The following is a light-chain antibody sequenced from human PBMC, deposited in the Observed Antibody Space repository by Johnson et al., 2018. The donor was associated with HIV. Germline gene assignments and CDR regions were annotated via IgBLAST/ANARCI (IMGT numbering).Light chain of an antibody. Sequence: QSVLTQPPSVSAAPGQRVTRSYSGSSSNIGNNYVSWYQQLPGTAPKLLIYENNKRPSGIPDRFSGSKSGTSATLVITGLQTGDEADYYCGAWDSSLSAHFVFGTGTKVTVL. J-gene: IGLJ1*01. CDR3: GAWDSSLSAHFV. CDR2: ENN. V-gene: IGLV1-51*02. CDR1: SSNIGNNY.